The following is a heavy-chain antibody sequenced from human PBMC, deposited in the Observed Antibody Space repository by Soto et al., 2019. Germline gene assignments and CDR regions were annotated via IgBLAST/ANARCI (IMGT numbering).Heavy chain of an antibody. D-gene: IGHD3-10*01. CDR3: ARRKSQGSGEELGDWFDP. V-gene: IGHV1-69*01. CDR1: GGTFSSYA. J-gene: IGHJ5*02. Sequence: QVQLVQSGAEVKKPGSSVKVSCKASGGTFSSYAISWVRQAPGQGLEWMGGIIPIFGTANYAQKFQGRVTITADESTSTAYMELSSLRSEDTAVYYCARRKSQGSGEELGDWFDPWGQGTLVTVSS. CDR2: IIPIFGTA.